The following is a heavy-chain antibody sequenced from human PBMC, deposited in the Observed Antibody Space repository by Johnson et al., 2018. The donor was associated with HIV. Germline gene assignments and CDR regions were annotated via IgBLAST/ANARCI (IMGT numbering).Heavy chain of an antibody. D-gene: IGHD3-22*01. V-gene: IGHV3-74*02. J-gene: IGHJ3*02. Sequence: VQLVESGGGLVKPGGSLRLSCAASGFTFSSHWMHWVRQPPGKGLVWVSRINSDGSSTRYADSVKGRFTISRDSAKNSLYLQMNSLRAEDTALYYCARGVSSGYYSNAFDIWGQGTMVTVSS. CDR3: ARGVSSGYYSNAFDI. CDR1: GFTFSSHW. CDR2: INSDGSST.